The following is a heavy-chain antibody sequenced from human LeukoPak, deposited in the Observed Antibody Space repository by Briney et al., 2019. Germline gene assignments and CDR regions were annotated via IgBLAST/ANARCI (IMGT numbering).Heavy chain of an antibody. J-gene: IGHJ5*02. CDR1: GFTFSSYS. CDR3: ARDLSAAAGNLGFDP. D-gene: IGHD6-13*01. CDR2: ISSSSSYI. V-gene: IGHV3-21*01. Sequence: PGGPLRLSCAASGFTFSSYSMNWVRQAPGKGLEWVSSISSSSSYIYYADSVKGRFTISRDNAKNSLYLQMNSLRAEDTAVYYCARDLSAAAGNLGFDPWGQGTLVTVSS.